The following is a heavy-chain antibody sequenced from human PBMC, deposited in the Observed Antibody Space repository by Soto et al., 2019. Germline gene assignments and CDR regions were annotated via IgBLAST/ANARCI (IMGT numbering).Heavy chain of an antibody. CDR1: GFSLSTSGVG. Sequence: QITLKESGPPLVKPTQTLTLTCTFSGFSLSTSGVGVGWIRQPPGKALEWLALIYWDDDKRYSPSLKSRLTITKDTSKNQVVLTLTNMDPVDTATYYCARHTDLYRPFDPWGQGTLVTVSS. CDR3: ARHTDLYRPFDP. CDR2: IYWDDDK. V-gene: IGHV2-5*02. J-gene: IGHJ5*02.